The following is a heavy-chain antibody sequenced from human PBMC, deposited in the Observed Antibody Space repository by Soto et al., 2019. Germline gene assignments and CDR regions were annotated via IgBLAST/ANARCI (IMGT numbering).Heavy chain of an antibody. CDR1: GFTFTKYA. CDR3: AKDTYSSSWYF. J-gene: IGHJ4*02. Sequence: GGSLRLSCAASGFTFTKYAMTWVRQAPGKGLEWVSSISKSGGDTYYTDSVKGRFTISRDNSKNTLYLQMNGLRAEDTALYFCAKDTYSSSWYFWGQGTLVTVSS. V-gene: IGHV3-23*01. D-gene: IGHD2-2*01. CDR2: ISKSGGDT.